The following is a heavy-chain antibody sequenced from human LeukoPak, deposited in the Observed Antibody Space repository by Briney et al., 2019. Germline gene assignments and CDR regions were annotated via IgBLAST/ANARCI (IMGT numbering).Heavy chain of an antibody. V-gene: IGHV3-23*01. D-gene: IGHD1-26*01. CDR2: MSGSGGDT. Sequence: GWSLRLSCAASGFTFSNYAMSWVRQAPGKGPEWVSAMSGSGGDTYYADFVKGRFTISRDNSKNTLYLQMNSLRAEDTAVYYCAKDREPSRGSFSFFDYWGQGTLVTVSS. CDR3: AKDREPSRGSFSFFDY. CDR1: GFTFSNYA. J-gene: IGHJ4*02.